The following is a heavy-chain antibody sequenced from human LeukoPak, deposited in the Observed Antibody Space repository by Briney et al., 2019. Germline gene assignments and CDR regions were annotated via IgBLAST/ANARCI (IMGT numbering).Heavy chain of an antibody. CDR2: IYSGGST. J-gene: IGHJ4*02. CDR3: ARADGSSFDY. CDR1: GFTFSSYA. Sequence: GGSLRLSCAASGFTFSSYAMSWVRQAPGKGLEWVSVIYSGGSTYYADSVKGRFTISRHNSKNTLYLQMNSLRAEGTAVYYCARADGSSFDYWGQGTLVTVSS. D-gene: IGHD6-6*01. V-gene: IGHV3-53*04.